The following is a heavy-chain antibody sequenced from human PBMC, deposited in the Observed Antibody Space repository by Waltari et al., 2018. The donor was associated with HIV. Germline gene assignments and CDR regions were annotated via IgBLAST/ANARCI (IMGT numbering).Heavy chain of an antibody. CDR1: GGSISSYY. CDR2: IYYSGST. Sequence: QVQLQESGPGLVKPSETLSLTCTVSGGSISSYYWSWIRQPPGKGLEWIGYIYYSGSTNYNPSLKSRVTISVDTSKNQFSLKLSSVTAADTAVYYCARSNGGGWDSYYYYGMDVWGQGTTVTVSS. V-gene: IGHV4-59*01. J-gene: IGHJ6*02. D-gene: IGHD6-19*01. CDR3: ARSNGGGWDSYYYYGMDV.